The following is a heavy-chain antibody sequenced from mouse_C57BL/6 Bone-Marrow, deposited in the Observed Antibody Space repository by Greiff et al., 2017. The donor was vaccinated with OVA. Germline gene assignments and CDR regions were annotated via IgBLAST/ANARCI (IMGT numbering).Heavy chain of an antibody. V-gene: IGHV3-6*01. Sequence: EVQLVESGPGLVKPSQSLSLTCSVTGYSITSGYYWNWIRQFPGNKLEWMGYISNDGSNNYNPSLKNRISITRDTSKNQFFLKLNSVTTEDTATYYCARGSTTVVAPGFAYWGQGTLVTVSA. J-gene: IGHJ3*01. CDR3: ARGSTTVVAPGFAY. D-gene: IGHD1-1*01. CDR1: GYSITSGYY. CDR2: ISNDGSN.